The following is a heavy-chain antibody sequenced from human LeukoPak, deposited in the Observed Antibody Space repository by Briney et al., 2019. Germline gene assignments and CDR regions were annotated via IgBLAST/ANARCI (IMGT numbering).Heavy chain of an antibody. CDR2: IYYSGST. D-gene: IGHD6-13*01. V-gene: IGHV4-59*01. CDR3: ARYLINSVAAAHLFDP. J-gene: IGHJ5*02. Sequence: SETLSLTCTVSGGSISRYYWSWIRQPPGKGLEWIGYIYYSGSTNYNPSLKSRVTISVDTSKNQFSLKLSSVTAADTAVYYCARYLINSVAAAHLFDPWDQGTLVTVSS. CDR1: GGSISRYY.